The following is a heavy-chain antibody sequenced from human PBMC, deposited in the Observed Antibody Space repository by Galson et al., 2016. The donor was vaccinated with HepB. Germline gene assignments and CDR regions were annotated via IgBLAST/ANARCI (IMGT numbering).Heavy chain of an antibody. CDR2: IYYSGST. J-gene: IGHJ6*02. CDR1: GFTFSSYN. Sequence: LRLSCAASGFTFSSYNMNWVRQAPGKGLEWIGYIYYSGSTNYNPSLKSRVTISVDTSKNQFSLKLSSVTAADTAVYYCARETRWSGYYYYGMDVWGQGTTVTVSS. V-gene: IGHV4-59*01. CDR3: ARETRWSGYYYYGMDV. D-gene: IGHD4-23*01.